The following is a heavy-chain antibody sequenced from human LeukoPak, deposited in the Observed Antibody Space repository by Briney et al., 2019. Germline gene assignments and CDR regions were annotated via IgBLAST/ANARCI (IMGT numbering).Heavy chain of an antibody. V-gene: IGHV3-53*01. Sequence: GGSLRLSCAASGFIVSGDFMSWVRQAPGKGLEWVSVIYSDGSTYYADSVEGRFTISRDNSKSTLDLQMTGLRAEDTAVYYCARERGRGRDSPWFDYWGQGTLVTVSS. CDR3: ARERGRGRDSPWFDY. CDR1: GFIVSGDF. D-gene: IGHD1-26*01. J-gene: IGHJ4*02. CDR2: IYSDGST.